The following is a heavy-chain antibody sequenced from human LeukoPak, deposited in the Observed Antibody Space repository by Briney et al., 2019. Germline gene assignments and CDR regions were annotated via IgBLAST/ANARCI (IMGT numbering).Heavy chain of an antibody. J-gene: IGHJ4*02. CDR3: AKEGPRAYRGLAS. Sequence: QPGGSLRLSCAASGFSFNIFPFHWVRRVPGRGLEWVAFIGHDGFNQYFADSVTGRFTISRDNSKNLLFLQMTSLRPEDTAVYYCAKEGPRAYRGLASWGQGTLVTVSS. CDR2: IGHDGFNQ. D-gene: IGHD1-26*01. V-gene: IGHV3-30*02. CDR1: GFSFNIFP.